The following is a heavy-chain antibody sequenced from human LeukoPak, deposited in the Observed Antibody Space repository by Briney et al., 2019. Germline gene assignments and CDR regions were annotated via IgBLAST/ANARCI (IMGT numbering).Heavy chain of an antibody. V-gene: IGHV3-23*01. D-gene: IGHD1-7*01. CDR3: ARGRRFSTGATRYSGMDV. CDR1: GFTFRSYA. CDR2: ISGSATST. Sequence: GGSLRLSCAASGFTFRSYAMSWIRQAPGKGLEWVSGISGSATSTYYADSVKGRFTISRDNAKNSLYLQMNSLRAEDTAVYYCARGRRFSTGATRYSGMDVWGQGTTVTVSS. J-gene: IGHJ6*02.